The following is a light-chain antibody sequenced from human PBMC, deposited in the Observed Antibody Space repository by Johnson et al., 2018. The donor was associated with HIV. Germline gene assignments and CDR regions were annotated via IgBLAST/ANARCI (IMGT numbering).Light chain of an antibody. Sequence: QSILTQPPSVSAAPGQKVTISCSGNRSNIGDNFVSWYQHLPGTAPKLLVYDNSKRPSGIPDRFSATKSGTSATLGITGLQTGDEADYYCGAWDSGLTAHFVFGSGTTITVL. J-gene: IGLJ1*01. CDR1: RSNIGDNF. CDR3: GAWDSGLTAHFV. V-gene: IGLV1-51*01. CDR2: DNS.